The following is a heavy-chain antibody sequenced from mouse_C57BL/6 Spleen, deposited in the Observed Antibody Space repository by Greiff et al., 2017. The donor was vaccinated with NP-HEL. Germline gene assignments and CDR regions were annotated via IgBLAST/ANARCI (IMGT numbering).Heavy chain of an antibody. CDR2: IDPSDSYT. J-gene: IGHJ2*01. CDR3: ARKGGYGLDY. V-gene: IGHV1-50*01. D-gene: IGHD2-10*02. CDR1: GYTFTSYW. Sequence: QVQLKQPGAELVKPGASVKLSCKASGYTFTSYWMQWVKQRPGQGLEWIGEIDPSDSYTNYNQKFKGKATLTVDTSSSTAYMQLSSLTSEDSAVYYCARKGGYGLDYWGQGTTLTVSS.